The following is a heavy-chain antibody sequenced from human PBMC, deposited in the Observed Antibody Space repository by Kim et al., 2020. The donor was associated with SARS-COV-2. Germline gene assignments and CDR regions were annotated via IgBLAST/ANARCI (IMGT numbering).Heavy chain of an antibody. J-gene: IGHJ4*02. CDR2: IYSTGSTT. CDR1: GDSISGYY. V-gene: IGHV4-4*07. D-gene: IGHD2-2*02. Sequence: SETLSLTCSVSGDSISGYYWTWIRQPAGKGLEWIGRIYSTGSTTYYNPSLKSRVTMSVDTSKNLFSLKLTAVTAADTALYFCARIKNHTREPFDFWGPG. CDR3: ARIKNHTREPFDF.